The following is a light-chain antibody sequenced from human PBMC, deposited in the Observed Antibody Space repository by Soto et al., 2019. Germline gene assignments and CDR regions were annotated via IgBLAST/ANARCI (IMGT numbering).Light chain of an antibody. CDR3: QQYDSWPHT. J-gene: IGKJ2*01. CDR2: GAS. CDR1: QSISGD. V-gene: IGKV3-15*01. Sequence: EIVMTQSPATLSVSPGERVTLSCGARQSISGDLAWYQQQPGQAPRLVIYGASTRATGVPARFSGSGSATEFTLTISSLQSEDFAVYYCQQYDSWPHTFGLGTSLEIK.